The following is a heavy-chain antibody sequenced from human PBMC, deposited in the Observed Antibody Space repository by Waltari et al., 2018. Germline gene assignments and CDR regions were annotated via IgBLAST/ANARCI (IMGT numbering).Heavy chain of an antibody. J-gene: IGHJ5*02. V-gene: IGHV1-18*01. CDR3: ARDGPLGAYVELGPYNWFDP. Sequence: QVQLVQSGAEVKKPGASVKVSCKASGYTFTSYGISWVRQAPGQGLEWMGWISAYNGNTNYAQKLQGRVTMTTDKSTSTAYMELRSLRSDDTAVYYCARDGPLGAYVELGPYNWFDPWGQGTLVTVSS. CDR1: GYTFTSYG. CDR2: ISAYNGNT. D-gene: IGHD1-26*01.